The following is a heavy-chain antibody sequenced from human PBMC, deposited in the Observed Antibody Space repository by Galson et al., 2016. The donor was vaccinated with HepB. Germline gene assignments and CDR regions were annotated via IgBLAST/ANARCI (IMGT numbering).Heavy chain of an antibody. CDR3: ARGHSGYDYMFDY. CDR2: MNQIGTEK. D-gene: IGHD5-12*01. CDR1: GFTFSDYA. J-gene: IGHJ4*02. V-gene: IGHV3-7*03. Sequence: SLRLSCATSGFTFSDYALSWVRQAPGKGLECVANMNQIGTEKYYVDSVKGRFTISRDNAEKSLYLEMNSLTAEDTAIYYCARGHSGYDYMFDYWGQGTLVTVSS.